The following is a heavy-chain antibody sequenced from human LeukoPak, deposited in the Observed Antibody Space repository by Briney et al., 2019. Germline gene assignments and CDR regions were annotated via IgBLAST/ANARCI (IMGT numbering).Heavy chain of an antibody. D-gene: IGHD2-15*01. Sequence: GGSLRLSCAASGFTFSSYWMSWVRQAPGKGLEWVANIKQDGSEKYYVDSVKGRFTISRDNAKSSLYLQMNSLRAEDTAVYYCARVVPVVGRWPLSYYYYMDVWGKGTTVTVSS. CDR2: IKQDGSEK. CDR1: GFTFSSYW. J-gene: IGHJ6*03. CDR3: ARVVPVVGRWPLSYYYYMDV. V-gene: IGHV3-7*01.